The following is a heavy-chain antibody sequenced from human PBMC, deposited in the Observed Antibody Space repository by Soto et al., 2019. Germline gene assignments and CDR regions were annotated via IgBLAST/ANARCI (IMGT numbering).Heavy chain of an antibody. CDR2: ISPGSRYP. D-gene: IGHD3-22*01. J-gene: IGHJ4*02. CDR3: ASGAAFYYDTSRY. V-gene: IGHV3-11*06. Sequence: PGGSLRLSCAGSGFTFGDSYMSWIRQAPGKGLEWLSYISPGSRYPAYADSVKGRFTISRDTSKSTLYLQMTSLRPEDTAVYYCASGAAFYYDTSRYWGQGTLVTVSS. CDR1: GFTFGDSY.